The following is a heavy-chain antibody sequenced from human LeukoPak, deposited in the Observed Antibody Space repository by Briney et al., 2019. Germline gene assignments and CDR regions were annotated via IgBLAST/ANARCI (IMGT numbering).Heavy chain of an antibody. V-gene: IGHV1-8*01. CDR3: ARGENYDFWSGYWFDP. CDR2: MNPNSGNT. CDR1: GYTFTSYD. Sequence: ASVKASCKASGYTFTSYDINWVRQATGQGLEWMGWMNPNSGNTGYAQKFQGRVTMTRNTSISTAYMELSSLRSEDTAVYYCARGENYDFWSGYWFDPWGQGTLVTVSS. D-gene: IGHD3-3*01. J-gene: IGHJ5*02.